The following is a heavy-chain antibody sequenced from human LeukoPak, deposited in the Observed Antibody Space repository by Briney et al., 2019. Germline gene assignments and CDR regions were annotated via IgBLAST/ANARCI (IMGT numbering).Heavy chain of an antibody. CDR3: VRHGLGSSWFGFDY. CDR2: IYPGDSDP. CDR1: GYTFTTYW. D-gene: IGHD6-13*01. V-gene: IGHV5-51*01. J-gene: IGHJ4*02. Sequence: GESLEISCKGSGYTFTTYWIGWVRQMPGKGLEWMGIIYPGDSDPRYSPSFQGQVAISADKSISTAYLQWSSLKASDSAMYYCVRHGLGSSWFGFDYWGQGTLVTVSS.